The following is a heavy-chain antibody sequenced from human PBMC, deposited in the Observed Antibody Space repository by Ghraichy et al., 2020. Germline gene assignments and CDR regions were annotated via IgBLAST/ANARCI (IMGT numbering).Heavy chain of an antibody. CDR1: GFTFSSYS. Sequence: GGSLRLSCAASGFTFSSYSMNWVRQAPGKGLEWVSSISSSSSYIYYADSVKGRFTISRDNAKNSLYLQMNSLRAEDTAVYYCARDPDYYGSGSYYWGVQDEWFDPWCQGTLVTVSS. CDR3: ARDPDYYGSGSYYWGVQDEWFDP. CDR2: ISSSSSYI. V-gene: IGHV3-21*01. D-gene: IGHD3-10*01. J-gene: IGHJ5*02.